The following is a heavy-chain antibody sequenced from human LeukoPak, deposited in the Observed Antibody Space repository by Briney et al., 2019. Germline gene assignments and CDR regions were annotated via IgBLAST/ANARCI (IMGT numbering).Heavy chain of an antibody. Sequence: SETLSLTCTVSGASVSGASYWTWIRQPPGKGVEWIAHIYNGVNTNYNPSLKSRVTISVDTSKNQFSLRLNSVTAADTAVYYCARSRAFNSGAFDPWGQGSLVTVSS. J-gene: IGHJ5*02. CDR2: IYNGVNT. CDR1: GASVSGASY. CDR3: ARSRAFNSGAFDP. V-gene: IGHV4-61*01. D-gene: IGHD1-26*01.